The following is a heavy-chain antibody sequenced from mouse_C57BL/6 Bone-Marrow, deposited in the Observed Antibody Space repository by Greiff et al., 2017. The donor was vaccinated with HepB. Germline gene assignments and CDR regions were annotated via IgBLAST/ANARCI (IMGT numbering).Heavy chain of an antibody. CDR3: ARHDPLLYYFDY. CDR2: ISSGGSYT. CDR1: GFTFSSYG. V-gene: IGHV5-6*01. Sequence: SVVDLVKPGGSLKLSCAASGFTFSSYGMSWVRQTPDKRLEWVATISSGGSYTYYPDSVKGRFTISRDNAKNTLYLQMSSLKSEDTAMYYCARHDPLLYYFDYWGQGTTLTVSS. D-gene: IGHD2-10*01. J-gene: IGHJ2*01.